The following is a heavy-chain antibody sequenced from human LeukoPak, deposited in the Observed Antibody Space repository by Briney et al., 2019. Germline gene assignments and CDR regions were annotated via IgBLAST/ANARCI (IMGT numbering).Heavy chain of an antibody. CDR2: ISAYNGNT. V-gene: IGHV1-18*01. Sequence: ASVKISCKASGYPFTAYYMHWVRQAPGQGLEWMGMISAYNGNTNYAQKLQGRVTMTTDTSTSTAYMELRSLRSDDTAVYYCARGPGLDIVLVTWDYWGQGTLVTVSS. CDR3: ARGPGLDIVLVTWDY. CDR1: GYPFTAYY. J-gene: IGHJ4*02. D-gene: IGHD2-2*01.